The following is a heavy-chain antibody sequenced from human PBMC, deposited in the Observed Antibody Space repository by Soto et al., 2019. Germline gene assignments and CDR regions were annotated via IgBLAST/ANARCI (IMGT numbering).Heavy chain of an antibody. CDR2: IYHSGNT. CDR3: ARASASSKLRRVVIN. D-gene: IGHD3-10*01. Sequence: QVQLQESGPGLVKPSATLSLTCALSGASIITDNWWSWVRQPRWKEMGWIREIYHSGNTNFNPSVKSRVTISVDTSKHQFSLTVSSVTAADTAIYYCARASASSKLRRVVINWGQGTLVTVSS. V-gene: IGHV4-4*02. J-gene: IGHJ4*02. CDR1: GASIITDNW.